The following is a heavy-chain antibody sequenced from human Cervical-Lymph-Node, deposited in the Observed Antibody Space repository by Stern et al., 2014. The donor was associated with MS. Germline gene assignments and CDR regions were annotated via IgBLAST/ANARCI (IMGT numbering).Heavy chain of an antibody. CDR1: GYTFTSYY. D-gene: IGHD4-17*01. CDR3: ARDLWGPPLTTVIGMDV. V-gene: IGHV1-46*01. Sequence: VQLVESGAEVKKPGASVKVSCKASGYTFTSYYMHWVRQAPGQGLEWMGIINPSGGSTSYAQKFQGRVTMTRDTSMSTVYMELSSLRSEDTAVYYCARDLWGPPLTTVIGMDVWGQGTTVTVSS. CDR2: INPSGGST. J-gene: IGHJ6*02.